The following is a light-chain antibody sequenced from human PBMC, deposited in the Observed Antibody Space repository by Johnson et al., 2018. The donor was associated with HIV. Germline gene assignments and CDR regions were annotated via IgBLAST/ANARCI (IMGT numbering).Light chain of an antibody. Sequence: QSVLTQPPSVSAAPGQKVTISCSGSSSDMGNYAVSWYQQLPGTAPKLLIYENTKRPSGIPDRFSGSKSGTSATLGITGLQNGDEADYYCGTWSTSLIPGGVFVSGTKVTVL. CDR1: SSDMGNYA. V-gene: IGLV1-51*02. J-gene: IGLJ1*01. CDR2: ENT. CDR3: GTWSTSLIPGGV.